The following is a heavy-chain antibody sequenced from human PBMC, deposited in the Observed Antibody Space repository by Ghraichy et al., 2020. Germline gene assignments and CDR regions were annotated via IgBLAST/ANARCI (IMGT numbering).Heavy chain of an antibody. Sequence: GGSLRLSCAASGFTFSSYAMSWVRQAPGKGLEWVSAISGSSGSTYYADSVKGRFTISRDNSKNTVSLQMNSLRAEDTAVYYCAKVTPLNWYGDGGFDPWGQGTLVTVSS. J-gene: IGHJ5*02. CDR1: GFTFSSYA. CDR3: AKVTPLNWYGDGGFDP. CDR2: ISGSSGST. D-gene: IGHD2-21*02. V-gene: IGHV3-23*01.